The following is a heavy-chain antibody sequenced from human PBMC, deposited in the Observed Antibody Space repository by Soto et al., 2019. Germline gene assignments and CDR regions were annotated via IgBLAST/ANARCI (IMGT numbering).Heavy chain of an antibody. D-gene: IGHD1-20*01. V-gene: IGHV4-30-2*03. J-gene: IGHJ4*02. CDR2: IYHSGST. Sequence: PSETLSLTCAVSGGSISSGGYSWSWIRQPPGKGLEWIGYIYHSGSTYYNPSLKSRVTISVDTSKNQFSLKLSSVTAADTAVYYCARLRLSGYNWNDYYFDYWGQGTLVTVSS. CDR3: ARLRLSGYNWNDYYFDY. CDR1: GGSISSGGYS.